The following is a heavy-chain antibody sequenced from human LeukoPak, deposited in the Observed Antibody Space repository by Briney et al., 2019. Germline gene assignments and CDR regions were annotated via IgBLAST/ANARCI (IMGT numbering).Heavy chain of an antibody. Sequence: ASVKLSCKASGYTFTGYYMHWVRQAPGQGLEWMGWINPNSGGTNYAQKLQGRVTMTTDTSTSTAYMELRSLRSDDTAVYYCAREDYYGSGSYDYWGQGTLVTVSS. J-gene: IGHJ4*02. CDR3: AREDYYGSGSYDY. CDR1: GYTFTGYY. V-gene: IGHV1-2*02. CDR2: INPNSGGT. D-gene: IGHD3-10*01.